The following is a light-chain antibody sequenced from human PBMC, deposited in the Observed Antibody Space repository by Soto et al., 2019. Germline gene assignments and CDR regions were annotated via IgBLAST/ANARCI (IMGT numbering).Light chain of an antibody. CDR1: QSVSSSY. V-gene: IGKV3-20*01. J-gene: IGKJ2*01. CDR2: GAY. Sequence: EIVLTQSPGTLSLSPGERATLSCRASQSVSSSYLAWYQQKPGQAPRLLIYGAYNRATGIPDRFSGSGSGTDFTLTISRLEPEDFAVYYCQQYGSSPPVYTFGQGTKLEIK. CDR3: QQYGSSPPVYT.